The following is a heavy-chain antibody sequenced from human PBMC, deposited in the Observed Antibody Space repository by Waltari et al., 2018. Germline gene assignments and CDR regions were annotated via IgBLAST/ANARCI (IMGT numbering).Heavy chain of an antibody. CDR1: GDSITSTRHY. V-gene: IGHV4-39*01. Sequence: QLQLQESGPRLVRPSETLSLICRVSGDSITSTRHYCACIRQSPGQGLEWIGTVSYSGTTYISPSLKSRVSVSRDTSKNQVSLILGSVTAADMAVYYCATYIGASVGTAAFDVWGQGTMVTVSS. J-gene: IGHJ3*01. CDR3: ATYIGASVGTAAFDV. CDR2: VSYSGTT. D-gene: IGHD5-12*01.